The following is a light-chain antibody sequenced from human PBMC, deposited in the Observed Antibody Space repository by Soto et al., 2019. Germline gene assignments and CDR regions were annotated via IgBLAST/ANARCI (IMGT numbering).Light chain of an antibody. CDR1: QSVSSSY. J-gene: IGKJ1*01. CDR2: GAS. CDR3: QQYGSSPPRT. V-gene: IGKV3-20*01. Sequence: EIVWTQSPGTLSLSPGERATLSCRASQSVSSSYLAWYQQKPGQAPRLLIYGASSRATGIPDRFSGSGSGTDFTLTISRLEPEDVAVYYCQQYGSSPPRTFGQGTKVEIK.